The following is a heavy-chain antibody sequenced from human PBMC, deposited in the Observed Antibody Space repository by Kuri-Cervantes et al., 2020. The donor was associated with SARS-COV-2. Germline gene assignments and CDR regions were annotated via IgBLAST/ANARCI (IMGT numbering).Heavy chain of an antibody. V-gene: IGHV1-69*05. D-gene: IGHD3-3*01. J-gene: IGHJ6*03. CDR1: GGTFSSYA. CDR2: IIPIFGTA. CDR3: ARGPGIFGVVIISYYYYMGV. Sequence: SVKVSCKASGGTFSSYAISWVRQAPGQGLEWMGGIIPIFGTANYAQKFQGRVTITTDESTSTAYMELSSLRSEDTAVYYCARGPGIFGVVIISYYYYMGVWGKGTTVTVSS.